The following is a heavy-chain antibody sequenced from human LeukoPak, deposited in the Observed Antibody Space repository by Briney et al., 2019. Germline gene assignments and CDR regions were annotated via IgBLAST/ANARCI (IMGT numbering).Heavy chain of an antibody. J-gene: IGHJ4*02. CDR1: GFTFSSYA. CDR3: ARENYYDSSESLDY. D-gene: IGHD3-22*01. Sequence: GGSLRLSCAASGFTFSSYAMSWVRQAPGKGLEWVSAISGSGGSTYYADSVKGRFTISRDNAKNSLYLQMNSLRAEDTAVYYCARENYYDSSESLDYWGQGTLVTVSS. CDR2: ISGSGGST. V-gene: IGHV3-23*01.